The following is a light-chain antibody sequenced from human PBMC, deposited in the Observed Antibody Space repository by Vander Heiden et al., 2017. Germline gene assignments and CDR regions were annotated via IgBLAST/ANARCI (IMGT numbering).Light chain of an antibody. Sequence: EVVMTQSPDTLSVSPGETATLSCRASQSISRDLAWYQQKPGQPPKLLIYDTSDRAVGLPARFSGSGSGTEFTLTISSLQSEDFAVYSCQQYNYWPPSFGGGTKVEIK. CDR2: DTS. CDR1: QSISRD. CDR3: QQYNYWPPS. J-gene: IGKJ4*01. V-gene: IGKV3-15*01.